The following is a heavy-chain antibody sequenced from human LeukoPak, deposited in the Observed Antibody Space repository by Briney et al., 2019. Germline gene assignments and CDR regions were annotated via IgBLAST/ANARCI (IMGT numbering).Heavy chain of an antibody. D-gene: IGHD4-11*01. CDR2: VDHTGST. J-gene: IGHJ6*03. Sequence: SETLSLTCVVSGGSFSGYYWTWIRQPPGKGLEWMGYVDHTGSTKFNPSLNGRVSISRDTSNNFFSLRLRSVTAADTAVYFCARGRVSSSTWYSTYYYFFYMDFWGKGTTVTVSS. V-gene: IGHV4-59*01. CDR3: ARGRVSSSTWYSTYYYFFYMDF. CDR1: GGSFSGYY.